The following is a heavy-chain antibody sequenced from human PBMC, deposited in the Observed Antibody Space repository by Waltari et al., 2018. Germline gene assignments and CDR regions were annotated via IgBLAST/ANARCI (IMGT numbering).Heavy chain of an antibody. CDR2: IIPIFGTA. CDR1: GGTFSSYA. Sequence: QVQLVQSGAEVKKPGSSVKVSCKASGGTFSSYAISWVRQAPGQGLEWMGRIIPIFGTANYAQKFQGRVTITADKSTSTAYMELSSLRSEDTAVYYCARVVAVAGGGYYYYGMDVWGQGTTVTVSS. CDR3: ARVVAVAGGGYYYYGMDV. V-gene: IGHV1-69*08. J-gene: IGHJ6*02. D-gene: IGHD6-19*01.